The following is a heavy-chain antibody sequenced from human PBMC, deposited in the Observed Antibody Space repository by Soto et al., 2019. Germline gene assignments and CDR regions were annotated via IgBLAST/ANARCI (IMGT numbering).Heavy chain of an antibody. CDR3: ARAIVGPTTTGWLDP. CDR2: IIPIFGTA. V-gene: IGHV1-69*13. CDR1: GGTFSRYA. Sequence: SLKVSCEASGGTFSRYAISWVRQAPGQGLEWMGGIIPIFGTANYAQKFQGRVTITADESTSTDYMELSSLRFEDTAVYYCARAIVGPTTTGWLDPWGQGTLVTVSS. J-gene: IGHJ5*02. D-gene: IGHD1-26*01.